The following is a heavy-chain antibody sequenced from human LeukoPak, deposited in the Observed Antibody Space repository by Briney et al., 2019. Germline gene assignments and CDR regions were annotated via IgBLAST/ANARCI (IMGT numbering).Heavy chain of an antibody. CDR1: GFTFRTYA. D-gene: IGHD2-2*01. Sequence: GGSPRLSCAASGFTFRTYAMSWVRQAPGKGLEWVSAISGSGGSTYYADSVKGRFTISRDNSKNTLYLQMSSLRAEDTAVYYCAKVLGYCSSTSCSNNFDYWGQGTLVTVSS. CDR2: ISGSGGST. CDR3: AKVLGYCSSTSCSNNFDY. J-gene: IGHJ4*02. V-gene: IGHV3-23*01.